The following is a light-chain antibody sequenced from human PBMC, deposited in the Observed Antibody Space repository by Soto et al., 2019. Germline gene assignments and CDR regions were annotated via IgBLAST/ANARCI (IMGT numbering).Light chain of an antibody. J-gene: IGLJ1*01. Sequence: QSVLTQPPSVSGAPGQRVTISCTGSSSSIGAGYDVHWYQQLPGTAPKLLLYGNSNRPSGVPDRFSGSKSGTSASLAITGLQAEDEADYYCQSYDSSLSGLVFGTGTKLTVL. CDR2: GNS. CDR3: QSYDSSLSGLV. V-gene: IGLV1-40*01. CDR1: SSSIGAGYD.